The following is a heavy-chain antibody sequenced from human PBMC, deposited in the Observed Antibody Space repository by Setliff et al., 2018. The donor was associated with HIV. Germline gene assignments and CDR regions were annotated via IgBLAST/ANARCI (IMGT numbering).Heavy chain of an antibody. V-gene: IGHV1-2*06. CDR2: ISPNSGGT. D-gene: IGHD1-26*01. Sequence: GASVKVSCKTSGYTFPDYYLHWVRQAPGQGLEWMGRISPNSGGTNYAQKFQGRVTMTRDTSINTVYMELSSLRSDDTAVYYCARDKEPWEGYYKYYSMDVWGKGTKVTVSS. J-gene: IGHJ6*03. CDR3: ARDKEPWEGYYKYYSMDV. CDR1: GYTFPDYY.